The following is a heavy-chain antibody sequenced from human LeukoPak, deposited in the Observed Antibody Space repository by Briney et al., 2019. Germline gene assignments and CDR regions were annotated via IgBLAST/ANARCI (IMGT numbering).Heavy chain of an antibody. D-gene: IGHD3-3*01. Sequence: SETLSLTCAVYGGSFSGYYWSWIRQPPGKGLEWIGEINHSGSTNYNPSLKSRVTISVDTSKNQFSLKLSSVTAADTAVYYCAKPYDFWSGYYWDGTKGPRPRGHFDYWGQGTLVTVPS. CDR3: AKPYDFWSGYYWDGTKGPRPRGHFDY. J-gene: IGHJ4*02. CDR2: INHSGST. V-gene: IGHV4-34*01. CDR1: GGSFSGYY.